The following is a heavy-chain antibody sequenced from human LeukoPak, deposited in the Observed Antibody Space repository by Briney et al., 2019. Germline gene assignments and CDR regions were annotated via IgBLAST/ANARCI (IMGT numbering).Heavy chain of an antibody. CDR1: GGTFSSYA. CDR3: ARDPGYSYGGGGTDY. CDR2: IIPILGIA. V-gene: IGHV1-69*04. D-gene: IGHD5-18*01. J-gene: IGHJ4*02. Sequence: ASVKVSCKASGGTFSSYAISWVRQAPGQGLEWMGRIIPILGIANYAQKFQGRVTITADKSTSTAYMELSSLRSEDTAVYYCARDPGYSYGGGGTDYWGQGTLVTVSS.